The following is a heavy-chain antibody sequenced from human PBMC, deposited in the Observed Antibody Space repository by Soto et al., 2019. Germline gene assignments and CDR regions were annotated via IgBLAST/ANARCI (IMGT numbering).Heavy chain of an antibody. CDR1: GGTFSSYA. CDR2: IIPIFGTA. CDR3: ASKYCISTSCSYYGMDV. D-gene: IGHD2-2*01. J-gene: IGHJ6*02. Sequence: QVQLVQSGAEVKKPGSSVKVSCKASGGTFSSYAISWVRQAPGQGLEWMGGIIPIFGTANYAQKFQGRVTITADESTSTAYMELSSLRSEDTAVYYCASKYCISTSCSYYGMDVWGQGTTVTVSS. V-gene: IGHV1-69*12.